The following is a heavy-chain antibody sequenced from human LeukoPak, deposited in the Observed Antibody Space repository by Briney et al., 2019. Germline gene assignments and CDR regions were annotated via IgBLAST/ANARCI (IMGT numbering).Heavy chain of an antibody. CDR2: INSDGSWT. J-gene: IGHJ4*02. CDR3: VSFYETY. V-gene: IGHV3-74*01. D-gene: IGHD2/OR15-2a*01. Sequence: GSLRLSCAASGNYWMHWVRQAPGKGLVWVSHINSDGSWTSYADSVKGRFTISKDNAKNTVYLQMNSLRAEGTAVYYCVSFYETYWGRGTLVTVSS. CDR1: GNYW.